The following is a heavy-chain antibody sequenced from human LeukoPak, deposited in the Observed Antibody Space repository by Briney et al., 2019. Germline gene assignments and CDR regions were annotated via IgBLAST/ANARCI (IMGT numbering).Heavy chain of an antibody. CDR1: GYTFTSYG. CDR2: ISAYNGNT. D-gene: IGHD3-3*01. V-gene: IGHV1-18*01. Sequence: GASVKVSCKASGYTFTSYGISWVRQAPGQGLVWMGWISAYNGNTNYAQKLQGRVTMTTDTSTSTAYMELRSLRSDDTAVYYCAGGVYDFWSGLNWFDPWGQGTLVTVSS. CDR3: AGGVYDFWSGLNWFDP. J-gene: IGHJ5*02.